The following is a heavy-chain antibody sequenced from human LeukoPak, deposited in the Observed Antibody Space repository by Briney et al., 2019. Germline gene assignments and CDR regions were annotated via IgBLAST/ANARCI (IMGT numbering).Heavy chain of an antibody. V-gene: IGHV1-18*01. J-gene: IGHJ4*02. Sequence: ASVKVSCTASGYTFTSYGICWVRQAPAQGLEWVGWISAYNGNTNYAQKLQSRVTMTTDTSTSTAYMEMRSLRSDDTAVYYCARDLGWPVDGDYGRGSDYWGQGTLVTVSS. D-gene: IGHD4-17*01. CDR1: GYTFTSYG. CDR2: ISAYNGNT. CDR3: ARDLGWPVDGDYGRGSDY.